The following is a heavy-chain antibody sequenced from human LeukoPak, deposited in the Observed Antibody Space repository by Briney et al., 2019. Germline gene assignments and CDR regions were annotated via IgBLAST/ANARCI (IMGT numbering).Heavy chain of an antibody. D-gene: IGHD7-27*01. CDR2: ISNSGTSE. J-gene: IGHJ4*02. CDR1: GFTFSNYY. CDR3: GRDEELGTRF. Sequence: GGSLRLSCAASGFTFSNYYMSWMRQAPGKGLEWVAYISNSGTSEYYADSVKGRFTISRDNAKNSLYLQMNSLRVEDTAVYHCGRDEELGTRFWGQGTLVTVSS. V-gene: IGHV3-11*01.